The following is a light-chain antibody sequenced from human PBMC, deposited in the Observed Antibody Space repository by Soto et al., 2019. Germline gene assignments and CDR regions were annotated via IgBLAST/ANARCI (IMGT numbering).Light chain of an antibody. J-gene: IGLJ1*01. Sequence: QSALTQPASVSGSPRQSITISCTGASSDVGSYTYVSWYQQHPRKAPKLMIYEVNNRPSGVSNRFSGSKSGNTASLTISGLQAEDEADYYCSSYTSSSTLYVFGTGTKLTVL. CDR3: SSYTSSSTLYV. CDR1: SSDVGSYTY. V-gene: IGLV2-14*01. CDR2: EVN.